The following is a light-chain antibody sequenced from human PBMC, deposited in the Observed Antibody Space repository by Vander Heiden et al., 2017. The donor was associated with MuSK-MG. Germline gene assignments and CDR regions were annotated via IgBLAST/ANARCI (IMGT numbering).Light chain of an antibody. CDR1: SLRSYY. J-gene: IGLJ2*01. CDR3: NSRDSSGNHLV. Sequence: SSELTQDPAVSVDLGQTVRITCQGDSLRSYYASWYQQKPGQAPVLVIYGKNNRPSGIPDRFSGSSSGNTASLTITGAQAEDEADYYCNSRDSSGNHLVFGGGTKLTVL. V-gene: IGLV3-19*01. CDR2: GKN.